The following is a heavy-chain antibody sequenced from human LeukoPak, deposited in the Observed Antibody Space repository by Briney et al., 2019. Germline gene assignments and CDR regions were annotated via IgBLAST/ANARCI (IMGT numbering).Heavy chain of an antibody. CDR2: IIPIFGTA. CDR1: GGTFSSYA. Sequence: ASVKVSCKASGGTFSSYAISWVRQAPGQGLEWMGRIIPIFGTANYAQEFQGRVTITTDESTSTAYMELSSLRSEDTAVYYCARDLKRVPAAVTSYYYYMDVWGKGTTVTVSS. V-gene: IGHV1-69*05. D-gene: IGHD2-2*01. CDR3: ARDLKRVPAAVTSYYYYMDV. J-gene: IGHJ6*03.